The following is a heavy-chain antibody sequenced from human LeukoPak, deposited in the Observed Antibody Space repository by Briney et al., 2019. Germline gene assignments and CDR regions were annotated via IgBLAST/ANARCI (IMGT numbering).Heavy chain of an antibody. CDR1: GFTFSSYW. V-gene: IGHV3-74*01. D-gene: IGHD1-26*01. Sequence: GGSLILSCAASGFTFSSYWMNLVGHAPGKGLAWVSPIASDGSSTTYADSVKGRFSISRDNAKNTLYLQMNSLRVEDTAVYYCARGVGSGSRLRAGDYWGQGTLVTVSS. CDR3: ARGVGSGSRLRAGDY. CDR2: IASDGSST. J-gene: IGHJ4*02.